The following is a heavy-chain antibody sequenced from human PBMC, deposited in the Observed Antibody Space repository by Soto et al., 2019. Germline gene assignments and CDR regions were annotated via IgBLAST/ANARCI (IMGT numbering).Heavy chain of an antibody. Sequence: EVQLLESGGGLVQPGGSLRLSCAASGFTFSSYAMNWVCQAPGKGLEWVSVISGSGDSTYYADSVKGRFTISRDNSKNTLYLQMNSLRAEDTAVYYCARRSSGWYFDYWGQGTLVTVSS. V-gene: IGHV3-23*01. CDR1: GFTFSSYA. D-gene: IGHD6-19*01. CDR3: ARRSSGWYFDY. CDR2: ISGSGDST. J-gene: IGHJ4*02.